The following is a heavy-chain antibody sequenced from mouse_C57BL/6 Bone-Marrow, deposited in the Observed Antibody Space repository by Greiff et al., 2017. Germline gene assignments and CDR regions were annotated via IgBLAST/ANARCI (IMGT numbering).Heavy chain of an antibody. Sequence: QVHVKQPGAELVRPGTSVKLSCKASGYTFTSYWMHWVKQRPGQGLEWIGVIDPSDSYTNYNPKFKGKATLTVDTSSSTAYMQLSSLTSEDSAVYYCARYNHYDFDYWGQGTTLTVSS. CDR1: GYTFTSYW. J-gene: IGHJ2*01. CDR3: ARYNHYDFDY. CDR2: IDPSDSYT. V-gene: IGHV1-59*01. D-gene: IGHD2-4*01.